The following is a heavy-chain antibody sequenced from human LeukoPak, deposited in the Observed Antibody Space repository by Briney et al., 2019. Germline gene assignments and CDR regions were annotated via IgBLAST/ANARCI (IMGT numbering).Heavy chain of an antibody. J-gene: IGHJ4*02. D-gene: IGHD6-13*01. V-gene: IGHV3-11*01. CDR3: ARHILAAGTLCY. Sequence: PGGSLRLSCAASGFTFSDYYMSWIRQAPGKGLEWISYITSSSSSMFYADSVKGRFTISRDNAKNSLYLQMDSLRAEDTAMYYCARHILAAGTLCYRGQGTLVTVSS. CDR2: ITSSSSSM. CDR1: GFTFSDYY.